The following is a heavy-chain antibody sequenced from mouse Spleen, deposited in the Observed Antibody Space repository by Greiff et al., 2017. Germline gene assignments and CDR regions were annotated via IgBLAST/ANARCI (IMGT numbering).Heavy chain of an antibody. CDR3: TRGLLLLDY. D-gene: IGHD1-1*01. Sequence: VQLQQSGAELVRPGASVTLSCKASGYTFTDYEMHWVKQTPVHGLEWIGAIDPETGGTAYNQKFKGKATLTADKSSSTAYMELRSLTSEDSAVYYCTRGLLLLDYWGQGTTLTVSS. CDR2: IDPETGGT. V-gene: IGHV1-15*01. CDR1: GYTFTDYE. J-gene: IGHJ2*01.